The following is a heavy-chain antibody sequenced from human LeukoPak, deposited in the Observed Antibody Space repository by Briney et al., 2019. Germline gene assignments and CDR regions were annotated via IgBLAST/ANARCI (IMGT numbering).Heavy chain of an antibody. CDR1: GFTFSNAW. V-gene: IGHV3-15*01. CDR3: TTDPGVSVAIELYY. Sequence: PGGSLRLSCAVSGFTFSNAWMKWVPRAPGKGLKGFGPSNRRAQVGTTDYAAHVKERFIVSRDDSKDTLYRPMNRQKTEHTAVYYCTTDPGVSVAIELYYWGQGTLVTVSS. CDR2: SNRRAQVGTT. J-gene: IGHJ4*02. D-gene: IGHD2-2*01.